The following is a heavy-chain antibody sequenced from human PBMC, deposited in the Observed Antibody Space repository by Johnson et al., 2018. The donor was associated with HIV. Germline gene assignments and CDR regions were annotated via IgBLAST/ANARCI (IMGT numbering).Heavy chain of an antibody. CDR2: ISSSGSTI. D-gene: IGHD3-10*01. Sequence: QLVESGGGLVQPGGSLRLSCAASGFTFSDYYMSWIRQAPGKGLEWVSYISSSGSTIYYADSVKGRFTISRDNAKNSLYLQMTSLRAEDTAVYYCASPTYYDGSGSYGAFDIWGQGTMVTVSS. J-gene: IGHJ3*02. CDR3: ASPTYYDGSGSYGAFDI. CDR1: GFTFSDYY. V-gene: IGHV3-11*04.